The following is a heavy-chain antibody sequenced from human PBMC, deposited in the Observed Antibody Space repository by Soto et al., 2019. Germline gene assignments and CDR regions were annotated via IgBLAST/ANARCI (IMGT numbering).Heavy chain of an antibody. CDR3: AKERDIVATMDPYFDY. J-gene: IGHJ4*02. D-gene: IGHD5-12*01. CDR2: ISYDGSNK. Sequence: QVQLVESGGGVVQPGRSLRLSCAASGFTFSSYGMHWVRQAPGKGLEWVAVISYDGSNKCYADSVKGRFTISRDNSKNTLYLQMNSLRAEETAVYYCAKERDIVATMDPYFDYWGQGTLVTVSS. CDR1: GFTFSSYG. V-gene: IGHV3-30*18.